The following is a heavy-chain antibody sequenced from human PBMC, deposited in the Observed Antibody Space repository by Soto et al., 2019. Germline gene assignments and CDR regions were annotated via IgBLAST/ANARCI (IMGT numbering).Heavy chain of an antibody. D-gene: IGHD3-9*01. Sequence: PSETLSLTCTVSGGSIKSYYWSWIRQPPGKGLEWIGYIYYGGNSDHNPSLKSRVAISIDASQNRFSLTLRSVTAADTAVYYCATSFITGYYPRPLDYWGQGTLVTVSS. V-gene: IGHV4-59*01. CDR2: IYYGGNS. CDR1: GGSIKSYY. CDR3: ATSFITGYYPRPLDY. J-gene: IGHJ4*02.